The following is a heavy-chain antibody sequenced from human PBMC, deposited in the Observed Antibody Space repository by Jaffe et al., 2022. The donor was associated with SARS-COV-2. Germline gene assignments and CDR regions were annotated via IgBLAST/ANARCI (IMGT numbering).Heavy chain of an antibody. CDR2: ISWDGGST. J-gene: IGHJ3*02. Sequence: EVQLVESGGVVVQPGGSLRLSCAASGFTFDDYTMHWVRQAPGKGLEWVSLISWDGGSTYYADSVKGRFTISRDNSKNSLYLQMNSLRTEDTALYYCAKPINDYGDYGGAFDIWGQGTMVTVSS. V-gene: IGHV3-43*01. CDR3: AKPINDYGDYGGAFDI. D-gene: IGHD4-17*01. CDR1: GFTFDDYT.